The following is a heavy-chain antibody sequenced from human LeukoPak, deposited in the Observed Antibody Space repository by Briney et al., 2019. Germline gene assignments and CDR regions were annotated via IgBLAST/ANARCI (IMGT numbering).Heavy chain of an antibody. V-gene: IGHV3-23*01. D-gene: IGHD2-15*01. CDR1: GFTFSSYA. CDR2: ISGSGGRL. J-gene: IGHJ3*01. CDR3: AKTVVGAPTDAFDV. Sequence: GGSLRLSCAASGFTFSSYAMSWVRQAPGKGLDWVSTISGSGGRLYYADSVKGRFTISRDNSKNTLYLQMNSLRAEDTATYYCAKTVVGAPTDAFDVWGQGTMVTVSS.